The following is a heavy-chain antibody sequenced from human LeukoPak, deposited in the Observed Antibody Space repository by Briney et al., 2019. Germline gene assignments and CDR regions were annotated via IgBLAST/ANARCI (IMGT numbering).Heavy chain of an antibody. CDR3: ATEGLGGTTFDN. D-gene: IGHD3-16*01. Sequence: SMKAASNLYAYTLANFPIQWVRPAPKKVIQWKGHFGPDDDEPVYAQKFQVRVIMTEDTSTDTADMELSSLRSEDTAVYNGATEGLGGTTFDNWGQGTLVTVSS. J-gene: IGHJ4*02. V-gene: IGHV1-24*01. CDR1: AYTLANFP. CDR2: FGPDDDEP.